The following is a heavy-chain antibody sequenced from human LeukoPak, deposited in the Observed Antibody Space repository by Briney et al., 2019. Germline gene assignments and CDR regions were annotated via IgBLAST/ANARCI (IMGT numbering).Heavy chain of an antibody. CDR2: VSAHSGNT. J-gene: IGHJ6*02. D-gene: IGHD5-18*01. CDR3: ARVSCGYNCHYAMDV. Sequence: ASVKVSCKASGYTFASYGISWLRHAPGQGLEWVEWVSAHSGNTKYAERVQGRASMTADTSTSTAYMELRSLRSDDTALYYCARVSCGYNCHYAMDVWGQGTTVTVSS. V-gene: IGHV1-18*01. CDR1: GYTFASYG.